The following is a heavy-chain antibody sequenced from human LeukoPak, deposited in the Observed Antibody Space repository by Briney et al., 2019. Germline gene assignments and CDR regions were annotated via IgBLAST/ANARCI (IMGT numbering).Heavy chain of an antibody. CDR3: ARGIAAAVVDP. V-gene: IGHV1-2*02. CDR1: CYTFTSYG. CDR2: INPNSGGT. D-gene: IGHD6-13*01. J-gene: IGHJ5*02. Sequence: ASVKVSCKASCYTFTSYGISWVRQAPGQGLEWMGWINPNSGGTNYAQKFQGRVTMTRDTSISTAYMELSRLRSDDAAVYYCARGIAAAVVDPWGQGTLVTVSS.